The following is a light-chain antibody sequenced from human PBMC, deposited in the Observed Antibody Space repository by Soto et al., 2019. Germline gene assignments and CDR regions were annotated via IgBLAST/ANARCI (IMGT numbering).Light chain of an antibody. CDR1: QSISSC. Sequence: DIQMTQSPSTLSASVGDRVSITCRASQSISSCLSWYQQKPGKAPKLLIYDASSLESGVPSRFSGSGSGTEFTLTISSLQPDDFATYFCQQYNSYSPYTFGQGTKLEIK. CDR2: DAS. CDR3: QQYNSYSPYT. J-gene: IGKJ2*01. V-gene: IGKV1-5*01.